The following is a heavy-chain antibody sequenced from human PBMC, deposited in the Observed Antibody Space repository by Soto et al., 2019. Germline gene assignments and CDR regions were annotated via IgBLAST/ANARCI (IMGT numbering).Heavy chain of an antibody. CDR2: INHSGST. D-gene: IGHD2-21*01. Sequence: SETLSLTCAVYGGSFSGYYWSWIRQPPGKGLEWIGEINHSGSTNYNPSLKSRVTISVDTSKNQFSLKLSSVTAADTAVYYCARRVAYYYYGMDVWGQGTTATSP. V-gene: IGHV4-34*01. CDR3: ARRVAYYYYGMDV. CDR1: GGSFSGYY. J-gene: IGHJ6*02.